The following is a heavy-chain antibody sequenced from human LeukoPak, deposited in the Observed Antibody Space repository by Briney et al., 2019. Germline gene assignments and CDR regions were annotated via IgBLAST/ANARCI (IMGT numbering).Heavy chain of an antibody. J-gene: IGHJ4*02. CDR1: GFTFSNYG. Sequence: GGSLRLSRAASGFTFSNYGMHWVRQAPGKGLEWVAGTSSDGSSKYYADSVKGRFTISRDNSKNTLYLQMDSLRAEDTAVYYCANCHSSAWCLDYWGQGTLVTVSS. CDR3: ANCHSSAWCLDY. D-gene: IGHD6-19*01. CDR2: TSSDGSSK. V-gene: IGHV3-30*18.